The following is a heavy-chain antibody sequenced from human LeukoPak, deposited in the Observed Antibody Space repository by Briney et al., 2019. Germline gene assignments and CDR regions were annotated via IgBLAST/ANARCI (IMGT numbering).Heavy chain of an antibody. D-gene: IGHD5-18*01. J-gene: IGHJ2*01. Sequence: HSGTLSLTCAVSGGSISSSNWWSWVRQPPGKGLEWIGEIYHSGSTNYNPSLKSRVTISVDKSKNQFSLKLSSVTAADTAVYYCASSDTAQSWYFDLWGRGTLVTVSS. CDR1: GGSISSSNW. CDR2: IYHSGST. CDR3: ASSDTAQSWYFDL. V-gene: IGHV4-4*02.